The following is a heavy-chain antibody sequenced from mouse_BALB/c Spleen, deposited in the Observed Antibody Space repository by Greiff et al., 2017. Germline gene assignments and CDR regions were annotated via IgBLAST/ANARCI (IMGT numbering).Heavy chain of an antibody. D-gene: IGHD1-2*01. CDR1: GYAFSSYW. Sequence: QVQLKQSGAELVRPGSSVKISCKASGYAFSSYWMNWVKQRPGQGLEWIGQIYPGDGDTNYNGKFKGKATRTADKSSSTAYMQLSSLTSEDSAVYFCARSFITTATAWFAYWGQGTLVTVSA. CDR2: IYPGDGDT. V-gene: IGHV1-80*01. CDR3: ARSFITTATAWFAY. J-gene: IGHJ3*01.